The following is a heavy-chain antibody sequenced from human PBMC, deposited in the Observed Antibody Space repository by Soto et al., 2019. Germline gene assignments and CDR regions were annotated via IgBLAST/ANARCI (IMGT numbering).Heavy chain of an antibody. CDR2: IYYSGST. V-gene: IGHV4-59*01. Sequence: PSETLSLTCSVSGDSISDNYWSWIRQPPGKGLEWIGYIYYSGSTNYNPSLNGRVSMSIHTSKNQFSLTLTSVTAADTAFYYCARIDIRLMLAWFAPWGQGTLVTVSS. CDR3: ARIDIRLMLAWFAP. CDR1: GDSISDNY. J-gene: IGHJ5*02. D-gene: IGHD2-8*01.